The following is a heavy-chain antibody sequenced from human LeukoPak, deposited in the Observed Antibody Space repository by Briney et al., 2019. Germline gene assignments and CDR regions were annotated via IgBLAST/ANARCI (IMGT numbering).Heavy chain of an antibody. CDR3: AKWSIAAAGFDY. V-gene: IGHV3-48*01. CDR1: GFTFSRYS. J-gene: IGHJ4*02. D-gene: IGHD6-13*01. Sequence: GGSLRLSCAASGFTFSRYSMNWVRQAPGKGLEWASYISGSGDTIYSADSVKGRFAVSRDNAKNSLYLQMNSLRAEDTAVYYCAKWSIAAAGFDYWGQGTLVTVSS. CDR2: ISGSGDTI.